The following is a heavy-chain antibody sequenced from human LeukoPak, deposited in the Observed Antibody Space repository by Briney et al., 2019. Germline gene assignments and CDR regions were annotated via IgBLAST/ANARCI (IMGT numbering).Heavy chain of an antibody. CDR2: INHSGST. CDR1: GGSFRGYY. CDR3: ARGGSVVVMDYFDY. Sequence: RSETLSLTCAVYGGSFRGYYWSWIRQPPGKGLEWIGEINHSGSTNYNPSLKSRVTISVDTSKNQFSLKLSSVTAADTAVYYCARGGSVVVMDYFDYWGQGTLVTASS. V-gene: IGHV4-34*01. J-gene: IGHJ4*02. D-gene: IGHD3-22*01.